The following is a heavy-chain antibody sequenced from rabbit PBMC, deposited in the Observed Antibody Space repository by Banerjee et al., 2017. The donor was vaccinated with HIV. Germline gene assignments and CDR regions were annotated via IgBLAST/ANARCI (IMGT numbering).Heavy chain of an antibody. D-gene: IGHD4-1*01. CDR3: ARDGGSGWGAPYYFNL. CDR2: IYPGSVDST. CDR1: GFDLSSYYV. J-gene: IGHJ4*01. V-gene: IGHV1S45*01. Sequence: QEQLEESGGGLVKPEGSLKLSCTASGFDLSSYYVMCWVRQAPGKGLEWITCIYPGSVDSTYYATWAKGRFTISKASSTMVTLQMTSLTAADTATYFCARDGGSGWGAPYYFNLWGPGTLVTVS.